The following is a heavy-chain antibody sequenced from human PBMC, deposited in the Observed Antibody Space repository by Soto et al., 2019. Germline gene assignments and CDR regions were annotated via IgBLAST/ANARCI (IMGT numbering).Heavy chain of an antibody. D-gene: IGHD4-17*01. V-gene: IGHV1-69*01. CDR2: IIPIFGTA. J-gene: IGHJ6*02. Sequence: QVQLVQSGAEVKKPGSSVKVSCKASGGTFSSYAISWVRQAPGQGLEWMGGIIPIFGTANYAQKFQGRVTITADESTSTFYMEMSSLRAEDTAVYYCARAPSVTKGYYYGMDVWGQWTTVTVSS. CDR3: ARAPSVTKGYYYGMDV. CDR1: GGTFSSYA.